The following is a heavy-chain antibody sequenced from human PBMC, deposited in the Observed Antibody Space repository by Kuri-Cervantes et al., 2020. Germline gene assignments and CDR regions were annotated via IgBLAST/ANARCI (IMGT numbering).Heavy chain of an antibody. Sequence: ASVKVSCKASGYNFRTYTIHWVRQAPGQRLEWMGWINAGNGNTKYSQKFQGRVTMTTDTSTSTAYMELRSLRSDDTAVYYCARQTLGHDSSGYYHPWYFDLWGRGTLVTVSS. D-gene: IGHD3-22*01. CDR1: GYNFRTYT. J-gene: IGHJ2*01. V-gene: IGHV1-3*01. CDR2: INAGNGNT. CDR3: ARQTLGHDSSGYYHPWYFDL.